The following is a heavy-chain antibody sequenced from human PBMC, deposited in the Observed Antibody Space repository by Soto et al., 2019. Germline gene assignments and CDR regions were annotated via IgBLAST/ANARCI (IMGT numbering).Heavy chain of an antibody. CDR1: GGTFSSYT. CDR3: ARDEGGGSEDY. V-gene: IGHV1-69*08. CDR2: IIPILGIA. Sequence: QVQLVQSGAEVKKPGSSVKVSCKASGGTFSSYTISWVRQAPGQGLEWMGRIIPILGIANYAQKFQGRVTITAEKSTSTAYMELSSLRSEDTAVYYCARDEGGGSEDYWGQGTLVTVSS. J-gene: IGHJ4*02. D-gene: IGHD2-15*01.